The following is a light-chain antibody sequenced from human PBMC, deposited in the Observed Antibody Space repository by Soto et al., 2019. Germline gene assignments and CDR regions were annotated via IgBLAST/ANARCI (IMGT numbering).Light chain of an antibody. Sequence: DIQMTQSPSSLSASVGDRVTITCRSSQSISSYLNWYQQKPGKAPKLLIYAASTLQSGVPSRFSGSGSRTDYTLTISSLQPEDFATYYCQHSYTTPPEITFGQGTRLEIK. V-gene: IGKV1-39*01. CDR3: QHSYTTPPEIT. CDR2: AAS. J-gene: IGKJ5*01. CDR1: QSISSY.